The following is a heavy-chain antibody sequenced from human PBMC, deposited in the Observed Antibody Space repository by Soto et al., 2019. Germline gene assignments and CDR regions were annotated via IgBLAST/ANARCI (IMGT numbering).Heavy chain of an antibody. CDR3: ARDRVGYRKGYCSGGSCYDFDY. CDR1: GGTFSSYA. Sequence: ASVKVSCKASGGTFSSYAISWVRQAPGQGLEWMGGIIPIFGTANYAQKFQGRVTITADESTSTAYMELSSLRSEDTAVYYCARDRVGYRKGYCSGGSCYDFDYWGQGTLVTVSS. J-gene: IGHJ4*02. V-gene: IGHV1-69*13. D-gene: IGHD2-15*01. CDR2: IIPIFGTA.